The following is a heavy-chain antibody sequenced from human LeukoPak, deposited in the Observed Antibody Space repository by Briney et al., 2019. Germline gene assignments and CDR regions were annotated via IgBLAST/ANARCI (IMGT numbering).Heavy chain of an antibody. CDR3: AKGRVTIFGVVPLDYYYMDV. J-gene: IGHJ6*03. D-gene: IGHD3-3*01. Sequence: GKXXXXXXXIXGSGGXTYYADSVKGRFTISRDNSKNTLYLQMNSLRAEDTAVYYCAKGRVTIFGVVPLDYYYMDVWGKGTTVTVSS. CDR2: IXGSGGXT. V-gene: IGHV3-23*01.